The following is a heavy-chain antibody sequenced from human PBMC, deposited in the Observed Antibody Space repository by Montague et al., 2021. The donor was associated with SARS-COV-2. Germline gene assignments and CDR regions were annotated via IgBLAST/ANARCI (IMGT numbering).Heavy chain of an antibody. CDR1: GGSVRSAIYY. J-gene: IGHJ6*02. V-gene: IGHV4-39*01. CDR2: VYYTGRT. CDR3: ARHKRVVEREPLGGMDV. Sequence: SETLSLTCTVSGGSVRSAIYYWGWIRQPPEKGLEWIRRVYYTGRTSYNSSLMGRVTISVDTSQNQFSLKLNSVTAADTAVYFCARHKRVVEREPLGGMDVWGQGTTVIVSS. D-gene: IGHD1-26*01.